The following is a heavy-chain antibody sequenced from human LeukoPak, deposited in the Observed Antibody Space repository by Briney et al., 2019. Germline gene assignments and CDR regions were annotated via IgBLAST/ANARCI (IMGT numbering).Heavy chain of an antibody. J-gene: IGHJ4*02. CDR2: IYTSGST. V-gene: IGHV4-4*07. CDR3: AREEAAAGANYFDY. Sequence: SETLSLTCTVSGGSISSYYWSWIRQPAGKGLEWIGRIYTSGSTNYNPSLKSRVTMSVDTSKNQFSLKLSSVTAADTAVYYCAREEAAAGANYFDYWGQGTLVTVSS. D-gene: IGHD6-13*01. CDR1: GGSISSYY.